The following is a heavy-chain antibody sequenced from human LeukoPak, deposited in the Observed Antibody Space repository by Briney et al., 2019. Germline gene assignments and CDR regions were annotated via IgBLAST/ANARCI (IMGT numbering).Heavy chain of an antibody. CDR3: ARHFSSGRPSFDA. CDR2: IYYSGST. J-gene: IGHJ5*02. Sequence: SETLSLTCTVSGGSISSSSYYWGWIRQPPGKGLEWIGSIYYSGSTYYNPSLKSRVTISVDTSKNQFSLKLSSVTAADTAIYYCARHFSSGRPSFDAWGQGALVTVSS. V-gene: IGHV4-39*01. D-gene: IGHD3-10*01. CDR1: GGSISSSSYY.